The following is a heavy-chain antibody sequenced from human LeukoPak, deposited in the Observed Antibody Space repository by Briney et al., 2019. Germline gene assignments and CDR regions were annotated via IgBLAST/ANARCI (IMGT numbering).Heavy chain of an antibody. D-gene: IGHD6-19*01. Sequence: GASVKVSCKVSGYTLTELSMHWVRQAPGKGLEWMGGFDPEDGETIYAQKFQGRVTTTEDTSTDTAYMELSSLRSEDTAVYYCATLTAVAGKIDYWGQGTLVTVSS. CDR3: ATLTAVAGKIDY. CDR2: FDPEDGET. V-gene: IGHV1-24*01. J-gene: IGHJ4*02. CDR1: GYTLTELS.